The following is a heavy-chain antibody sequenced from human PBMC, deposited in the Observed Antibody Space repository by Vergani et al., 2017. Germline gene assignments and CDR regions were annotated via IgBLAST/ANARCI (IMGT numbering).Heavy chain of an antibody. V-gene: IGHV5-51*01. J-gene: IGHJ4*02. CDR1: ESSFISNE. CDR2: INPIDSKI. CDR3: TRHVPCGDGACLHFDH. D-gene: IGHD2-21*01. Sequence: EVMLVQSGAEVKKPGESLKISCKYSESSFISNEIAWVRQMSGKGLQWMGNINPIDSKIAYSPSFQGHAIMSLDKSITTAYRQWRSLKASDTAIYYCTRHVPCGDGACLHFDHWGQGTQVTVSS.